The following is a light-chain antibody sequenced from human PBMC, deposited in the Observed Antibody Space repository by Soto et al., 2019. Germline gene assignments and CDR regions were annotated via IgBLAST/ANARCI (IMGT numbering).Light chain of an antibody. CDR3: QQYNSYPWT. CDR2: DAS. CDR1: QSISSW. J-gene: IGKJ1*01. Sequence: DIRLTQSPTTLSASVGDRVTITGRASQSISSWLAWYQQKPGQAPKLLIYDASSLESGVPSRFSGSGSGTEFTLTITSLQSDDFATYYCQQYNSYPWTFGQVTKVAIK. V-gene: IGKV1-5*01.